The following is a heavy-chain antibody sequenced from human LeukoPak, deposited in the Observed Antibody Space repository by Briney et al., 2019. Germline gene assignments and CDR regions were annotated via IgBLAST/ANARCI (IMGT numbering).Heavy chain of an antibody. CDR2: INWNGGSI. V-gene: IGHV3-20*04. CDR3: ARGRSTFDY. D-gene: IGHD2-2*01. J-gene: IGHJ4*02. Sequence: GGSLTLSCAVSGFTFDDYGMSWVRQAPGQGLEWVSGINWNGGSIGYADSVKGRFTISRYSVKNSLYLQMNSLRAEDTALYYCARGRSTFDYWGKGTLVTVSS. CDR1: GFTFDDYG.